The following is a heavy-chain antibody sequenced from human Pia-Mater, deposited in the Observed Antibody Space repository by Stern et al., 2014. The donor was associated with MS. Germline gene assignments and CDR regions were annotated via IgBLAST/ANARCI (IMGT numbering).Heavy chain of an antibody. CDR3: ARDLGPRWQQFHCFDY. J-gene: IGHJ4*02. CDR1: GYTFTSYG. D-gene: IGHD6-13*01. CDR2: TRTYNGDT. V-gene: IGHV1-18*04. Sequence: VQLVQSGAEVKRPGPSVTVSCQASGYTFTSYGLNWVRQAPGQGLEWMGGTRTYNGDTKYEQSFQGRVTFSTENSQNTADLERRNLRSDDTALYYCARDLGPRWQQFHCFDYWGQGTLVSVSS.